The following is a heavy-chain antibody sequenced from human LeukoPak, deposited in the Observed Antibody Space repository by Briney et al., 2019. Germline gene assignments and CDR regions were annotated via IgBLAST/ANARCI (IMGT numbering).Heavy chain of an antibody. Sequence: SETLSLTCTVSGGAISSYYWSWIRRPPGKGLEWIGYIYYSGSTNYNPSLKSRVTISVDTSKNQFSLKLSSVTAADTAVYYCARGRYCSADICSGGDAFDIWGQGTMVSVSS. D-gene: IGHD2-15*01. J-gene: IGHJ3*02. CDR3: ARGRYCSADICSGGDAFDI. CDR2: IYYSGST. CDR1: GGAISSYY. V-gene: IGHV4-59*12.